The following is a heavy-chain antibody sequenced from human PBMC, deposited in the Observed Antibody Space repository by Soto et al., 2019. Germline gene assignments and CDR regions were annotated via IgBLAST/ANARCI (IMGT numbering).Heavy chain of an antibody. CDR2: ISASNGNR. V-gene: IGHV1-18*04. J-gene: IGHJ4*02. CDR3: VRDPQRNDY. Sequence: QVQLVQSGAEVKKPGASVQVSCKAPGYDFSSYGISWVRHAPGQGLEWMGWISASNGNRDYAQQFQGRVTMTSDTSRTTAYMELRSLRSDDTAVYYCVRDPQRNDYWGQGTLVNVSS. D-gene: IGHD6-25*01. CDR1: GYDFSSYG.